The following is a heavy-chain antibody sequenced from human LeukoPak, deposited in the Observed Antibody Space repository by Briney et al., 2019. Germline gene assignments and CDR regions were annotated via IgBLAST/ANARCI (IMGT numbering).Heavy chain of an antibody. CDR2: ISAYNGNT. CDR1: GYTFTSYG. Sequence: GASVKVSCKASGYTFTSYGISWVRQAPGQGLEWMGWISAYNGNTNNAQKLQGRVTMTTDTSTSTAYMELRSLRSDETAVYYCARDLSRYDFWSGPIDYGMDVWGQGTTVTVSS. CDR3: ARDLSRYDFWSGPIDYGMDV. V-gene: IGHV1-18*01. J-gene: IGHJ6*02. D-gene: IGHD3-3*01.